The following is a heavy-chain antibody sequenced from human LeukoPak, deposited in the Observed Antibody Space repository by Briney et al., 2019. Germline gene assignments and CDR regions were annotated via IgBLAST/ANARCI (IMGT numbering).Heavy chain of an antibody. CDR2: IIPIFGTA. V-gene: IGHV1-69*06. CDR1: GGTFSSYA. J-gene: IGHJ3*02. Sequence: SVKVSCKASGGTFSSYAISWVRQAPGQGLEWMGGIIPIFGTANYAQKFQGRVTITADKSTSTAYMELSSLRSEDTAVYYCASPQQTTTVDDAFDIWGQGTMVTVSS. D-gene: IGHD4-17*01. CDR3: ASPQQTTTVDDAFDI.